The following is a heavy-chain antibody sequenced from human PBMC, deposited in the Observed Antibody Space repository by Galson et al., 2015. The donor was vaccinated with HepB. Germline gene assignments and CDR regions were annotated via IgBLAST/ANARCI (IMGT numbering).Heavy chain of an antibody. CDR3: ARGTWLSFDY. CDR1: GFTSNTYW. D-gene: IGHD5-12*01. J-gene: IGHJ4*02. Sequence: SLRLSCAASGFTSNTYWISWVRQAPGKGLEWVGNINQDGTKKNYVDSVKGRFTISRDNAKNSLFLQMDGLRAEDTAVYYCARGTWLSFDYWGQGTVVTVSS. V-gene: IGHV3-7*03. CDR2: INQDGTKK.